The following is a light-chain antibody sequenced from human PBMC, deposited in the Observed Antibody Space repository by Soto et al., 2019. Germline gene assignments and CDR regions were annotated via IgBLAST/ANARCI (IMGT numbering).Light chain of an antibody. Sequence: QSALTHPPSASGAPVQSVTSACTGTSSDVGGYKYVSWYQQHPGKAPKTMIYAVSKRPSGVPDRSSGSNSGNTASLTVSALQAEDAADYYCSSYAGSNNFVFGTESKV. CDR2: AVS. V-gene: IGLV2-8*01. CDR1: SSDVGGYKY. J-gene: IGLJ1*01. CDR3: SSYAGSNNFV.